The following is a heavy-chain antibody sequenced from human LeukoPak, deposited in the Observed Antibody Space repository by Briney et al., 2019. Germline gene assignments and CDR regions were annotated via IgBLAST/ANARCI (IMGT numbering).Heavy chain of an antibody. CDR3: ARGGRDGDYYYYMDV. CDR1: GFTFSSYW. V-gene: IGHV4-59*01. Sequence: PGGSLRLSCAASGFTFSSYWMNWVRQAPGKGLEWIGYIYYSGSTNYNPSLKSRVTISVDTSKNQFSLKLSSVTAADTAVYYCARGGRDGDYYYYMDVWGKGTTVTVSS. J-gene: IGHJ6*03. CDR2: IYYSGST. D-gene: IGHD3-10*01.